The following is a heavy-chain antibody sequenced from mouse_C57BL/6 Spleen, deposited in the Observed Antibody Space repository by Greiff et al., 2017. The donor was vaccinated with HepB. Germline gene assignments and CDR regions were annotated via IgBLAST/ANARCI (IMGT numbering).Heavy chain of an antibody. J-gene: IGHJ1*03. CDR1: GFSLTSYG. D-gene: IGHD2-2*01. V-gene: IGHV2-6-1*01. CDR2: IWSDGST. CDR3: ARHGGYDGYFDV. Sequence: VKLEESGPGLVAPSQSLSITCTVSGFSLTSYGVHWVRQPPGKGLEWLVVIWSDGSTTYNSALKSRLSISKDNSKSQVFLKMNSLQTDDTAMYYCARHGGYDGYFDVWGTGTTVTVSS.